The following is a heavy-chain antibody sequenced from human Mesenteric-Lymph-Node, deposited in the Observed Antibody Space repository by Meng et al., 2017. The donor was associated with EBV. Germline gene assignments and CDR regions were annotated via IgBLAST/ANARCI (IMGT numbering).Heavy chain of an antibody. CDR1: GGSISSSSYY. CDR3: ARVLLRGVILL. Sequence: PLVAAGRGFVTLSGTWSPTCTVSGGSISSSSYYWGWIRQPAGQGLEWIGSFYYSGSTYYNPSLKSRVTISEHTSKNQFSLKLSSVTAADTAVYYCARVLLRGVILLWGQGTLVTVSS. CDR2: FYYSGST. J-gene: IGHJ4*02. V-gene: IGHV4-39*07. D-gene: IGHD3-10*01.